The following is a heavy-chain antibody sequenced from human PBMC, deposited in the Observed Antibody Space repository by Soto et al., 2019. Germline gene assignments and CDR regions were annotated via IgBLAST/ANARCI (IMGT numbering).Heavy chain of an antibody. CDR3: AREGHRRGGWFDP. J-gene: IGHJ5*02. CDR2: IYYSGST. CDR1: GGSISSGGYY. Sequence: QVQLQESGPGLVKPSQTLSLTCTVSGGSISSGGYYWSWIRQHPGKGLELIGYIYYSGSTYYNPSLKSRVTISVDTSKNQFSLKLSSVTAADTAVYYCAREGHRRGGWFDPWGQGTLVTVSS. D-gene: IGHD3-10*01. V-gene: IGHV4-31*03.